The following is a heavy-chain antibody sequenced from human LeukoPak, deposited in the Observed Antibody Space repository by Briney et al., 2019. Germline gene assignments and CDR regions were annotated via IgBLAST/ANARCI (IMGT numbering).Heavy chain of an antibody. V-gene: IGHV4-59*08. CDR1: GGSISGHY. CDR3: ARHTTGRALGDFDY. CDR2: IYNSGSTNYN. Sequence: SETLSLTCTVSGGSISGHYWSWLRQSPGKGLEWIAYIYNSGSTNYNNYNPSLKSRVIMSMDTSKNQLSLIVSSVTAAVTAVYYCARHTTGRALGDFDYWGQGTLVTVSA. J-gene: IGHJ4*02. D-gene: IGHD2-8*01.